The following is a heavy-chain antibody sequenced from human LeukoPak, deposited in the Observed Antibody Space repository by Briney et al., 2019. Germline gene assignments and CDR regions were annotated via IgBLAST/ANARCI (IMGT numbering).Heavy chain of an antibody. J-gene: IGHJ6*03. CDR2: INPSGGST. CDR1: GYTFTSYY. D-gene: IGHD2-2*01. CDR3: ATMYCSSTSCRIRHYYYYYMDV. Sequence: ASVKVSCKASGYTFTSYYMHWVRQAPGQGLEWMGIINPSGGSTSYAQKFQGRVTMTRDTSTSTVYMELSSLRSEDTAVYYCATMYCSSTSCRIRHYYYYYMDVWGKGTTVTVSS. V-gene: IGHV1-46*01.